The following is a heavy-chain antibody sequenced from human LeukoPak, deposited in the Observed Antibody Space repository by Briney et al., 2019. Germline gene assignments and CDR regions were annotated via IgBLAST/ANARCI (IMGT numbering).Heavy chain of an antibody. CDR3: ARDHYDSSGYYLGEFDY. CDR1: GFTFSSYW. CDR2: IKQDGSEK. V-gene: IGHV3-7*01. D-gene: IGHD3-22*01. Sequence: GGSLRLSCAASGFTFSSYWMSWVRQAPGKGLEWVANIKQDGSEKYYVDSVKGRFTISRDNAKNSLCLQMNSLRAEDTAVYYCARDHYDSSGYYLGEFDYWGQGTLVTVSS. J-gene: IGHJ4*02.